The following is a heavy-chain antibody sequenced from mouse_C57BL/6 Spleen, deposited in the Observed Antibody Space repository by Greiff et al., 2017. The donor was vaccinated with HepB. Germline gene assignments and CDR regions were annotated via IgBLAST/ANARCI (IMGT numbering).Heavy chain of an antibody. CDR1: GYTFTSYW. V-gene: IGHV1-72*01. J-gene: IGHJ4*01. CDR2: IDPNCGGT. Sequence: VQLQQPGAELVKPGASVKLSCKASGYTFTSYWMPWVKQRPGRGLEWIGRIDPNCGGTNYNEKFKSKAILTVDKTSSTSYMKISSLTSEDSAVYYCAGLYTTLVAEALDYWGQGTTVTVSS. D-gene: IGHD1-1*01. CDR3: AGLYTTLVAEALDY.